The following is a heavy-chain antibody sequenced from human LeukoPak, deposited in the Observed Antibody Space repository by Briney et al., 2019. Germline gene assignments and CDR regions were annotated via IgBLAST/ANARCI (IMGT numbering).Heavy chain of an antibody. CDR1: GYTFTNYY. V-gene: IGHV1-46*01. D-gene: IGHD6-13*01. Sequence: ASVKVSCKASGYTFTNYYMHWVRRAPGQGLEWMGIINPSAGSTGYAQKFQGRVTMTRDTSTSTVDMELSSLRSEDTAVHYCARETQQPYYFDYWGQGTLVTVSS. CDR2: INPSAGST. CDR3: ARETQQPYYFDY. J-gene: IGHJ4*02.